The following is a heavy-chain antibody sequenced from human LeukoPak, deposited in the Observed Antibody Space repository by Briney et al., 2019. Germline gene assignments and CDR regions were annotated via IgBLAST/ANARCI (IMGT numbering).Heavy chain of an antibody. D-gene: IGHD6-6*01. J-gene: IGHJ4*02. CDR2: ITNNGGDT. CDR1: GFTFGSYA. V-gene: IGHV3-23*01. Sequence: GGSLRLSCAASGFTFGSYAMSWVRQAPGKGLDWVSAITNNGGDTYHADSVKGRFTISRGNSKKMLHLQMDSLRVEDTALYYCAKGSASSRPYYFDYWGQGTLVSVSS. CDR3: AKGSASSRPYYFDY.